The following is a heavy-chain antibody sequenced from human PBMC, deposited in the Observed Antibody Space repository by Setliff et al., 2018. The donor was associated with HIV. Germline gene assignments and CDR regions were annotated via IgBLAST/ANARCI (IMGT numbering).Heavy chain of an antibody. D-gene: IGHD3-3*01. Sequence: SETLSLTCTVSGGSISSSSYYWGWIRQPPGKGLEWIGSIYYRGSTYYNPSLKSRVTISVDTSRNQFSLKLSSVTAADTAVYYCARDRSDYYNLPGYFDHWGQGTPVTVSS. CDR3: ARDRSDYYNLPGYFDH. J-gene: IGHJ4*02. CDR1: GGSISSSSYY. CDR2: IYYRGST. V-gene: IGHV4-39*07.